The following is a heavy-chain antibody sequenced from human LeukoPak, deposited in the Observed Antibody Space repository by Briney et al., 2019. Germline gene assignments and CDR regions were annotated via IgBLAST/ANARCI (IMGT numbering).Heavy chain of an antibody. D-gene: IGHD5-24*01. CDR2: ISYDGSNK. CDR1: GFIFSRYG. Sequence: SGGSLRLSCAASGFIFSRYGMHWVRQAPGKGLEWVAVISYDGSNKYYADSVKGRFTISRDNSKNTLYLQMNSLRAEDTAVYYCARESPRDYYFDYWGQGTLVTVSS. CDR3: ARESPRDYYFDY. V-gene: IGHV3-30*03. J-gene: IGHJ4*02.